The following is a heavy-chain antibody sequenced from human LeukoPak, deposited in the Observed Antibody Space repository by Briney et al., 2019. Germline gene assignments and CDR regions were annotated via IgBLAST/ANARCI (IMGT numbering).Heavy chain of an antibody. CDR2: IIPIFGTA. CDR3: ARDPYYYGSGNWFDP. V-gene: IGHV1-69*13. D-gene: IGHD3-10*01. Sequence: SVKVSCKASGGTFISYAISWVRQAPGQGLEWMGGIIPIFGTANYAQKFQGRVTITADESTSTACMELSSLRSEDTAVYYCARDPYYYGSGNWFDPWGQGTLVTVSS. J-gene: IGHJ5*02. CDR1: GGTFISYA.